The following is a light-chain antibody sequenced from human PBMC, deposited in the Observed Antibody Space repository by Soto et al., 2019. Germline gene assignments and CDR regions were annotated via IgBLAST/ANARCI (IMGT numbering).Light chain of an antibody. CDR1: MRDVGAYNL. J-gene: IGLJ1*01. CDR3: SSYTSSSTLV. V-gene: IGLV2-14*01. Sequence: QSALTQPASVSGSAGQSITISCSGTMRDVGAYNLVSWYQQHPGTAPKLIIYEVNNRPSGVSNRFSGSKSGNTASLTISGLQAEDEADYYCSSYTSSSTLVFGTGTKVTVL. CDR2: EVN.